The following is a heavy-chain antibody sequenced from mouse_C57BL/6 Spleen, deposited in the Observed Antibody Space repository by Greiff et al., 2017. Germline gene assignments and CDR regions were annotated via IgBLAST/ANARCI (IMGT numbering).Heavy chain of an antibody. D-gene: IGHD2-1*01. V-gene: IGHV1-53*01. Sequence: QVHVQQPGTELVKPGASVKLSCKASGYTFTSYWMHWVKQRPGQGLEWIGKINPSNGDTNYNEKFKSKATLTVDKSSSTAYMQLSSLTSEDSAVYDCARWRGNAWEFAYWGQGTTVTVSA. J-gene: IGHJ3*01. CDR1: GYTFTSYW. CDR2: INPSNGDT. CDR3: ARWRGNAWEFAY.